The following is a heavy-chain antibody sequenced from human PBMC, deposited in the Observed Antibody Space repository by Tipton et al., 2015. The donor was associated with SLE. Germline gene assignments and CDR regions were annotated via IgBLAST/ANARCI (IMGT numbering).Heavy chain of an antibody. D-gene: IGHD3-10*01. J-gene: IGHJ4*02. Sequence: TLSLTCTVSDGSIRSTNYYWGWIRQPPGKGLEWIGSLYYSGRAYYNPSLKSRVTISVDTSTNQFSLRLTSVTAADTAVYYCARTDYYGLAGNWGQGTLVTVSS. CDR1: DGSIRSTNYY. CDR3: ARTDYYGLAGN. V-gene: IGHV4-39*07. CDR2: LYYSGRA.